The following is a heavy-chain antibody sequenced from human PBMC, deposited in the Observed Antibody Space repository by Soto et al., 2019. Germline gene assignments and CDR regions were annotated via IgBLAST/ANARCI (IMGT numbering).Heavy chain of an antibody. CDR3: ARSNHDYGDYEGAFDI. CDR2: INPSGGST. Sequence: GASVKVSCKASGYTFTSYYMHWVRQAPGRGLEWMGIINPSGGSTSYAQKFQGRVTMTRDTSTSTVYMELSSLRSEDTAVYYCARSNHDYGDYEGAFDIWGQGTMVTVS. D-gene: IGHD4-17*01. CDR1: GYTFTSYY. V-gene: IGHV1-46*01. J-gene: IGHJ3*02.